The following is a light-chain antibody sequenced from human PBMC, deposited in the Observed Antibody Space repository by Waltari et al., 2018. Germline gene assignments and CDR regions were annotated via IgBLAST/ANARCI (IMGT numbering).Light chain of an antibody. CDR2: EAS. V-gene: IGKV1-9*01. CDR3: QQFHDYPWT. Sequence: IQLTQSPYSLSASVGDTVTITCRASQGISTYLAWLQQKPGRAPKVLIFEASTLQSGVPSRFSGSGSGIDFTLTISSLQPEDVATYYCQQFHDYPWTFGQGTKVEIK. J-gene: IGKJ1*01. CDR1: QGISTY.